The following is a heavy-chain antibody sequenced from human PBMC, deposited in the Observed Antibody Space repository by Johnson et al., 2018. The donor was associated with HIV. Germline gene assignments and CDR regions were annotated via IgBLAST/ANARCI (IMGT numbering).Heavy chain of an antibody. CDR1: GFTFSSYG. Sequence: QVQLVESGGGLVQPGGSLRLSCAASGFTFSSYGMHWVRQAPGKGLEWVAFIRYDGSNKDYEDSVKGRFTISRANSKSMLHLQMNRLKTEDTAVYYCTTIAQWLVPGTFDIWGQGTMVTVSS. V-gene: IGHV3-30*02. CDR2: IRYDGSNK. D-gene: IGHD6-19*01. J-gene: IGHJ3*02. CDR3: TTIAQWLVPGTFDI.